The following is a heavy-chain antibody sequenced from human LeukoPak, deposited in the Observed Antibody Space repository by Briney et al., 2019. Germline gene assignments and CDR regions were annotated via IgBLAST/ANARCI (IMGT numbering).Heavy chain of an antibody. CDR1: GFTFSSYS. Sequence: GGSLRLSCAASGFTFSSYSMNWVRQAPGKGLEWVAVISYDGSNKHHADSVKGRFTISRDNSKNTLYLQMNSLRAEDTAVYYCARVREYYDILTGYYTHYGMDVWGQGTTVTVSS. CDR3: ARVREYYDILTGYYTHYGMDV. D-gene: IGHD3-9*01. V-gene: IGHV3-30*03. CDR2: ISYDGSNK. J-gene: IGHJ6*02.